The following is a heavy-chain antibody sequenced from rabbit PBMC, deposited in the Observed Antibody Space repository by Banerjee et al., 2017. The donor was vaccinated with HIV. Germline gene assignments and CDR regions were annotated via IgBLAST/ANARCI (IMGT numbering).Heavy chain of an antibody. D-gene: IGHD4-1*01. CDR3: ARRSSGWDL. V-gene: IGHV1S40*01. J-gene: IGHJ4*01. Sequence: QSLEESGGGLVQPEGSLTLTCTASGFSFSSSYYMCWVRQAPGKGLEWIGCIYISSGSAYYASWVNGRFSISKTSSTTVTLQMTSLTAADTATYFCARRSSGWDLWGQGTLVTIS. CDR1: GFSFSSSYY. CDR2: IYISSGSA.